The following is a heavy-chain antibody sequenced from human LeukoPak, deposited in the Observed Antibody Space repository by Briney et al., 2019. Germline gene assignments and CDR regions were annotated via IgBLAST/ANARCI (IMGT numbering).Heavy chain of an antibody. J-gene: IGHJ4*02. D-gene: IGHD5-12*01. Sequence: GGSLRVSCAASGFTFSSFWMSWVRQAPGNGLEWVANIKQDGSEKSYVDSVKGRFTMSRDNAKNALYLQMTSLRAEDTAVYYCARELTGRGRATLNFDYWGQGTLVTVSS. CDR2: IKQDGSEK. CDR3: ARELTGRGRATLNFDY. CDR1: GFTFSSFW. V-gene: IGHV3-7*04.